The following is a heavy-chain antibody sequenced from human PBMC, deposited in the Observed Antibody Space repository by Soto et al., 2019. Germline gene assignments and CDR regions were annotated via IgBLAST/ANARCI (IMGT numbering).Heavy chain of an antibody. D-gene: IGHD4-4*01. CDR1: GFNFRDFA. CDR2: ITWNSGGI. V-gene: IGHV3-9*01. CDR3: AKDSGTQYYYYMDV. J-gene: IGHJ6*03. Sequence: EVQLVESGGGLVQPGRSLRISCAASGFNFRDFAMHWVRQAPGKGLEWVSGITWNSGGIDYADSVKGRFTISRYNAKNSLYLQMNSLRAEDTALYYCAKDSGTQYYYYMDVWGRGTMVTVSS.